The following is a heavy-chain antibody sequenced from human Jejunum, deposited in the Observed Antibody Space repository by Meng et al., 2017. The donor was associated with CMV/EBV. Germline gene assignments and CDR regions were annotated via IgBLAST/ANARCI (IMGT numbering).Heavy chain of an antibody. CDR1: GYTFTSYG. V-gene: IGHV1-18*01. Sequence: RLVSCGAEGKTPGTTVKVSCKASGYTFTSYGISWVRQAPGQGLEWMGWISGYNGNTNYAQKLQGRVTMTTDTSTSTAYMELRSLRSDDTAVYYCAASSSSWYQNWFDPWGQGTLVTVSS. D-gene: IGHD6-13*01. CDR3: AASSSSWYQNWFDP. CDR2: ISGYNGNT. J-gene: IGHJ5*02.